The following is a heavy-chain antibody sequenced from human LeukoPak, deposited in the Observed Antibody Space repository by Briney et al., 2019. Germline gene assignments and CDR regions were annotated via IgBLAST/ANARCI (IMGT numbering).Heavy chain of an antibody. V-gene: IGHV3-23*01. Sequence: PGGSLRLSCAASGFTFTNYAMTWVRQAPGKGLEWVSSITVNGGTTYYADSVKGRFTISRDNYRNTLYLHMNSLRAEDTAVYYCASDPNGDYVGAFDFQRWGQGTLVTVSS. CDR3: ASDPNGDYVGAFDFQR. CDR2: ITVNGGTT. D-gene: IGHD4-17*01. CDR1: GFTFTNYA. J-gene: IGHJ1*01.